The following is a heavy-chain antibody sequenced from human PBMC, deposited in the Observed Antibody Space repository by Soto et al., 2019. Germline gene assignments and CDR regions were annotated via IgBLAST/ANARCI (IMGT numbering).Heavy chain of an antibody. Sequence: QVQLVESGGGVVQPGRSLRLSCAASGFTFSSYGMHWVRQAPGKGLEWVAVISYDGSNKYYADSVKGRFTISRDNSKKPQDLQKNNLRAEDTAVYYGSKLVVVAATHYAFDIWGQGTMVTVSS. CDR2: ISYDGSNK. CDR1: GFTFSSYG. V-gene: IGHV3-30*18. D-gene: IGHD2-15*01. J-gene: IGHJ3*02. CDR3: SKLVVVAATHYAFDI.